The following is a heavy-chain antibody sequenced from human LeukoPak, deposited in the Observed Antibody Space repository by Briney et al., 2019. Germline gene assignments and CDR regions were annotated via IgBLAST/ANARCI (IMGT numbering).Heavy chain of an antibody. Sequence: PSETLSLTCTVSGGSISGSSYYWGWIRQPPGKGLEWIGSIYHSGSTYYNPSLKSRVTVSLDTSKNQFSLKLSSVTAADTAVYYCARVPHMDFGELSLLRFDPWGQGTLVAVSS. V-gene: IGHV4-39*07. CDR3: ARVPHMDFGELSLLRFDP. J-gene: IGHJ5*02. CDR1: GGSISGSSYY. D-gene: IGHD3-10*01. CDR2: IYHSGST.